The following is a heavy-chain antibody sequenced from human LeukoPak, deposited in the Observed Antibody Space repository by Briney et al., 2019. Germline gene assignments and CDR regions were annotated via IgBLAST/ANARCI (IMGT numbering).Heavy chain of an antibody. CDR3: AKSGSSWYYYGMDV. D-gene: IGHD6-13*01. V-gene: IGHV3-23*01. CDR1: GFTFSSYA. CDR2: ISGSGGST. J-gene: IGHJ6*02. Sequence: GGSLRLSCAASGFTFSSYAMSWVRQAPGKGLEWVSAISGSGGSTYYADSVKGRFTISRDNSKNTLYLQMNSLRAEDTAVYYRAKSGSSWYYYGMDVWGQGTTVTVSS.